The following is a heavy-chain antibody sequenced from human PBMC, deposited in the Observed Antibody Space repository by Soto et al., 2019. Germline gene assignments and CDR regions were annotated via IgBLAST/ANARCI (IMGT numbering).Heavy chain of an antibody. J-gene: IGHJ2*01. D-gene: IGHD2-2*01. V-gene: IGHV1-18*01. CDR1: GYTFSNYG. CDR2: INGYNGDA. CDR3: ARDLRSTDYYFDL. Sequence: QVQLVQSGGEVKNPGASVKVSCKASGYTFSNYGISWVRQAPGQGLEWMGWINGYNGDANYAQNLQGRVTVTTDTSTNTVYMEVRSLRFDDTAVYYCARDLRSTDYYFDLWGRGTLVSVSS.